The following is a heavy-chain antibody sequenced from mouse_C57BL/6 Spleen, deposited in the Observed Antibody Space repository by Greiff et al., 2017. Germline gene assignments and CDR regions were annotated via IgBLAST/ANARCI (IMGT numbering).Heavy chain of an antibody. CDR1: GYTFTSYW. J-gene: IGHJ2*01. CDR3: ARRRDGYYPFDY. CDR2: IYPGSGST. Sequence: QVQLQQPGAELVKPGASVKMSCKASGYTFTSYWITWVKQRPGQGLEWIGDIYPGSGSTNYNEKFKSKATLTVATSSSTAYMQLSSLTSEDSAVYYCARRRDGYYPFDYWGQGTTLTVSA. V-gene: IGHV1-55*01. D-gene: IGHD2-3*01.